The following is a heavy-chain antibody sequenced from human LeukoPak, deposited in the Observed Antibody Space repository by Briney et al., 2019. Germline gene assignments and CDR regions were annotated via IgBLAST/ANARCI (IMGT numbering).Heavy chain of an antibody. CDR2: IYTSGST. J-gene: IGHJ5*02. V-gene: IGHV4-61*02. CDR1: GGSISSGSHY. Sequence: SQTLSLTCSVSGGSISSGSHYWSWIRQPAGKGLEWIGRIYTSGSTNYNPSLKSRVTISVDTSKNQFSLKLSSVTAADTALYCCARDTSYCSSTSCHFNWFDPWGQGTLVTVSS. D-gene: IGHD2-2*01. CDR3: ARDTSYCSSTSCHFNWFDP.